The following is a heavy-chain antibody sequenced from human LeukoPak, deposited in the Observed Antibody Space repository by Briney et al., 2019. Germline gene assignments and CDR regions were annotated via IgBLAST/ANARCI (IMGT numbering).Heavy chain of an antibody. CDR3: ASRDYYDSSGYNDAFDI. CDR1: GFTVSSNY. D-gene: IGHD3-22*01. CDR2: IYSGGST. J-gene: IGHJ3*02. V-gene: IGHV3-53*01. Sequence: PGGSLRLSCAASGFTVSSNYMSWVRQAPGKGLEWVSVIYSGGSTYYADSVKGRFTISRDNSKNMLYLQMNSLRAEDTAVYYCASRDYYDSSGYNDAFDIWGQGTMVTVSS.